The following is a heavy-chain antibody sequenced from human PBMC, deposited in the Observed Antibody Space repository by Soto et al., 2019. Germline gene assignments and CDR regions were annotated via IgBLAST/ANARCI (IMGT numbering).Heavy chain of an antibody. CDR3: AKMSDFWSGSPTYHFDY. J-gene: IGHJ4*02. CDR1: GFTFSSYA. V-gene: IGHV3-23*01. CDR2: ISGSGSST. Sequence: GSLRLSCAASGFTFSSYAMSWVRQAPGKGLEWVSVISGSGSSTYYADSVKGRFTISRDNSKKTLYVQMNSLRAEDTAVYYCAKMSDFWSGSPTYHFDYWGQGTQVTVSS. D-gene: IGHD3-3*01.